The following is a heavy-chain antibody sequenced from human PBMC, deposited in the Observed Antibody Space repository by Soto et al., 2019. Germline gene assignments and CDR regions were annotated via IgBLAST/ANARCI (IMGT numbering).Heavy chain of an antibody. J-gene: IGHJ6*02. Sequence: EVHLVESGGGLVKPGGSLRLSCAVSGFTFSSCTMNWVRQAPGKGLEWVSSISPSTSHIYYADSVKGRFTISRDNAKNSLVLQMNSLRAEDTAVYYFSGCSGGACNQNYGMDVWGQGTTVTVSS. V-gene: IGHV3-21*04. D-gene: IGHD2-15*01. CDR3: SGCSGGACNQNYGMDV. CDR1: GFTFSSCT. CDR2: ISPSTSHI.